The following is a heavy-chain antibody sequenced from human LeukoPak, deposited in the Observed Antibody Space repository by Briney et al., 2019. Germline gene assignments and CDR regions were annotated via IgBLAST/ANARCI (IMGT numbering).Heavy chain of an antibody. J-gene: IGHJ4*02. V-gene: IGHV4-39*01. CDR3: ARQLGGGPLEGTEFDY. CDR1: GGSISSSSYY. Sequence: SETLSLTCTVSGGSISSSSYYWGWIRQPPGKGLEWIGSIYYSGSTYYNPSLKSRVTISVDTSKNQFSLKLSSVTAADTAVYYCARQLGGGPLEGTEFDYWGQGTLVTVSS. D-gene: IGHD3-16*01. CDR2: IYYSGST.